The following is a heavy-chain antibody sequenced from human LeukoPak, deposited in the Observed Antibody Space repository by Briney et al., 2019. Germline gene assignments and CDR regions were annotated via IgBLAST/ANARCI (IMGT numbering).Heavy chain of an antibody. D-gene: IGHD3-3*01. Sequence: SETLSLTCAVYGGSFSGYYRSWIRQPPGKGLEWIGEINHSGSTNYNPSLKSRVTISVDTSKNQFSLKLSSVTAADTAVYYCASYDYDFSLWGQGTLVSVS. V-gene: IGHV4-34*01. CDR2: INHSGST. CDR3: ASYDYDFSL. CDR1: GGSFSGYY. J-gene: IGHJ4*02.